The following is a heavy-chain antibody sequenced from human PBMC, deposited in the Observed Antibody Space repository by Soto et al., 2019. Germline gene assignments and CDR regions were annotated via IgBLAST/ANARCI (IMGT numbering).Heavy chain of an antibody. Sequence: QLQLQESGPGLVKPSETLSLTCTVSGGSISSSSYYWGWIRQPPGKGLEWIGSIYYSGSTYYNPSLKSRVTISVDTSKNQFSLKLSSVTAADTAVYYCARPPIDYGDYGNYWYFDLWCRGTLVTVSS. CDR3: ARPPIDYGDYGNYWYFDL. CDR1: GGSISSSSYY. D-gene: IGHD4-17*01. V-gene: IGHV4-39*01. J-gene: IGHJ2*01. CDR2: IYYSGST.